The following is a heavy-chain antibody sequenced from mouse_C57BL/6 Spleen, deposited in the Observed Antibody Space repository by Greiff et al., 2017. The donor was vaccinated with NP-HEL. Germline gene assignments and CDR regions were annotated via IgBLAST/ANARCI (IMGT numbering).Heavy chain of an antibody. Sequence: EVQVVESGAELVKPGASVKLSCTASGFNIKDYYMHWVKQRPEQGLEWIGRIDPEDGATKYAPKFQGQATLTADPSSTTAYLQLSSLTSEDTAVYYCARIYYYGSSYAMDYWGQGTSVTVSS. J-gene: IGHJ4*01. CDR2: IDPEDGAT. D-gene: IGHD1-1*01. CDR3: ARIYYYGSSYAMDY. V-gene: IGHV14-2*01. CDR1: GFNIKDYY.